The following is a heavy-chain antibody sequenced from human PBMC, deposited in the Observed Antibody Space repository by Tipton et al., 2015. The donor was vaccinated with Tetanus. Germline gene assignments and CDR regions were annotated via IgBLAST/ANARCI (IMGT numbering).Heavy chain of an antibody. V-gene: IGHV4-59*01. CDR1: GGSISSYY. J-gene: IGHJ4*02. CDR3: ARGYNGYDILTAYPHYFDS. Sequence: TLSLTCTVSGGSISSYYWTWIRQPPGRGLEWIGYVHYSGSTNYSPSLRSRVTISVDTSKNQFSLKLSSVTAADTAVYYCARGYNGYDILTAYPHYFDSWGQGTLVTVSS. CDR2: VHYSGST. D-gene: IGHD3-9*01.